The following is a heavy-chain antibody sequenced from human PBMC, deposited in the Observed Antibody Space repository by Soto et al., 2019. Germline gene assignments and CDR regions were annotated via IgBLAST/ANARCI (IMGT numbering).Heavy chain of an antibody. J-gene: IGHJ4*02. CDR1: GVSISSSAYY. V-gene: IGHV4-39*01. CDR3: ARYISSAWALFDC. CDR2: IYYSGST. Sequence: SETVSLTCTFSGVSISSSAYYWGWIRQPPGKGLEWIGSIYYSGSTYYNPSLKSRVTISVDTSKNQFSLKLSSVTAADTAVYYCARYISSAWALFDCWGRGTLVTVSS. D-gene: IGHD6-19*01.